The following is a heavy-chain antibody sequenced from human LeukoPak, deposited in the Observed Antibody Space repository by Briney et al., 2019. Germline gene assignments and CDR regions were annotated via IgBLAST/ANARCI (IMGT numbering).Heavy chain of an antibody. D-gene: IGHD6-13*01. CDR2: IYWDDDK. CDR1: GFSLITSKEG. J-gene: IGHJ3*02. Sequence: SGPTLVKPTQTLTLTCTFSGFSLITSKEGVGWIRQPPGKALEWLALIYWDDDKRYSPSLKSRLTITKDTSKNQVVLTMTNMDPVDTATYYCAHFIAAADAFDIWGQGTMVTVSS. CDR3: AHFIAAADAFDI. V-gene: IGHV2-5*02.